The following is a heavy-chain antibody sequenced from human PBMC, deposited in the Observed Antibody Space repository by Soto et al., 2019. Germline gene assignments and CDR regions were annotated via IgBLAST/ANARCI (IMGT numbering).Heavy chain of an antibody. Sequence: ASVKVSCKASGYTFTSYDINWVRQATGQGLEWMGWMNPNSGNTGYAQKFQGRVTMTRNTSISTAYMELSSLRSEDTAVYYCASPRTTGMDFDYWGQGTLVTVSS. V-gene: IGHV1-8*01. CDR2: MNPNSGNT. D-gene: IGHD1-7*01. CDR1: GYTFTSYD. CDR3: ASPRTTGMDFDY. J-gene: IGHJ4*02.